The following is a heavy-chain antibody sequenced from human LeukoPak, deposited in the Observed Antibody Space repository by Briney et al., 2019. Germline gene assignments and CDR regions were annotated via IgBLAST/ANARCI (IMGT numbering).Heavy chain of an antibody. CDR1: GDSIKNGAYT. Sequence: PSQTLSLTCAVSGDSIKNGAYTWRWIRQPPGKGLEWIGDNYHSGSTNYNPSLKSRVTLSVDMSKNQFSLNLSSVTAADTAVYWCARQRTVSTTRGFDIWGQGTMVTVSS. CDR3: ARQRTVSTTRGFDI. J-gene: IGHJ3*02. D-gene: IGHD5/OR15-5a*01. CDR2: NYHSGST. V-gene: IGHV4-30-2*01.